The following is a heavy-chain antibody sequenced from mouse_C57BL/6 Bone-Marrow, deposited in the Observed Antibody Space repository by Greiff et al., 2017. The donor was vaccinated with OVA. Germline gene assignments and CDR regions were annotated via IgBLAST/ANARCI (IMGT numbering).Heavy chain of an antibody. CDR3: ARNGCGSSYYYAMDY. Sequence: VHLVESGPGLVAPSQSLSITCTVSGFSLTSYAISWVRQPPGKGLEWLGVIWTGGGTNYNSALKSRLSISKDNSKSQVFLKMNSLQTDDTARYYCARNGCGSSYYYAMDYWGQGTSVTVSS. CDR2: IWTGGGT. J-gene: IGHJ4*01. CDR1: GFSLTSYA. D-gene: IGHD1-1*01. V-gene: IGHV2-9-1*01.